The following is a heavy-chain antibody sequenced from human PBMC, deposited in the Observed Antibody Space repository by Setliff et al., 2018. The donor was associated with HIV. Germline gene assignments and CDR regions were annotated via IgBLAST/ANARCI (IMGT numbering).Heavy chain of an antibody. CDR2: IHYSGRT. V-gene: IGHV4-59*02. CDR3: ARVAGAHYFDY. CDR1: GDSVRSLY. J-gene: IGHJ4*02. D-gene: IGHD1-26*01. Sequence: PSETLSLTCTVSGDSVRSLYWSWIRQPPGKDLEWIGSIHYSGRTNYNPSLESRVLISVDTSKNQFSLKLSSVTAADTAVYYCARVAGAHYFDYWGQGTLVTVSS.